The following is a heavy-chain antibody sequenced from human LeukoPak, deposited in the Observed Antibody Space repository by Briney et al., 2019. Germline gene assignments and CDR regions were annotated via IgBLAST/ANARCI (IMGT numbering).Heavy chain of an antibody. CDR3: AKEGAMVTEGVFDY. J-gene: IGHJ4*02. V-gene: IGHV3-53*05. D-gene: IGHD5-18*01. CDR2: IYSGGNT. CDR1: GFTVSSNS. Sequence: PGGSLRLSCTVSGFTVSSNSWSWVRQAPGKGLEWVSFIYSGGNTHSSDSVKGRFTISRENSKNSLYLQMNSLRTEDTALYYCAKEGAMVTEGVFDYWGQGTLVTVSS.